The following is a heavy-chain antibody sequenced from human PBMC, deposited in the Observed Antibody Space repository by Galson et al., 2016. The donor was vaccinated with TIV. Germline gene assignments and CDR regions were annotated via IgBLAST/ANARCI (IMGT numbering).Heavy chain of an antibody. D-gene: IGHD3-22*01. CDR3: TKVPSRGFSYYYGLDV. CDR2: ISGGGGST. CDR1: GFSFSIFA. J-gene: IGHJ6*02. Sequence: SLRLSCAASGFSFSIFAMTWVRQAPGMGLEWVSAISGGGGSTYYADSVKGRFTISRDNSKNTLFLQMNSLRAEDTAIYYCTKVPSRGFSYYYGLDVWGQGTTVIVSS. V-gene: IGHV3-23*01.